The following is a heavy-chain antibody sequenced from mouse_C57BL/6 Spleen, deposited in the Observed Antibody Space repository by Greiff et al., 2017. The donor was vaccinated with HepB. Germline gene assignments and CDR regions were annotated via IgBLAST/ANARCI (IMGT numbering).Heavy chain of an antibody. CDR3: TTYTRFAY. V-gene: IGHV1-15*01. CDR1: GYTFTDYE. Sequence: VKLQESGAELVRPGASVTLSCKASGYTFTDYEMHWVKQTPVHGLEWIGAIDPETGGTAYNQKFKGKAILTADKSSSTAYMELRSLTSEDSAVYYCTTYTRFAYWGQGTLVTVSA. D-gene: IGHD2-12*01. CDR2: IDPETGGT. J-gene: IGHJ3*01.